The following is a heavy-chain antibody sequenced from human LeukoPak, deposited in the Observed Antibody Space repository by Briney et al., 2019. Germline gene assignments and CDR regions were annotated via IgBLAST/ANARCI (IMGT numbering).Heavy chain of an antibody. D-gene: IGHD3-3*01. CDR2: IYYNGGT. CDR1: GGSISSSQYY. Sequence: PSETLSLTCTVSGGSISSSQYYWGWIRQSPGKGLEWIGSIYYNGGTNYNPSRKSRVTISVDTSKNQFSLKLSSVTAADTAVYYCARESLEWLSDYWGQGTLVTVSS. J-gene: IGHJ4*02. CDR3: ARESLEWLSDY. V-gene: IGHV4-39*07.